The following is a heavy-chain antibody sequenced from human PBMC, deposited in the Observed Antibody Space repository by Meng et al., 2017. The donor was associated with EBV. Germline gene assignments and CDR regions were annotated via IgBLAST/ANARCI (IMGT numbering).Heavy chain of an antibody. Sequence: QVQLVQSGAEVKKPGASVKVSCKASGYTFTGYYMHWVRQAPGQGLEWMGRINPNSGSTNYAQKFQGRVTMTRNTSISTAYMELSRLRSDDTAVYYCARVGIAVAGTGDYWGQGTLVTVSS. CDR3: ARVGIAVAGTGDY. V-gene: IGHV1-2*06. CDR2: INPNSGST. CDR1: GYTFTGYY. D-gene: IGHD6-19*01. J-gene: IGHJ4*02.